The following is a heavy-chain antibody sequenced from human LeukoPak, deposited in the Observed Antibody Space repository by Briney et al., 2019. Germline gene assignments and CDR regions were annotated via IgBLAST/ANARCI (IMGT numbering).Heavy chain of an antibody. J-gene: IGHJ4*02. CDR1: GGTFSSYA. Sequence: SVKVSCKASGGTFSSYAISWVRQAPGQGLEWMGGIIPIFGTANYAQKFQGRVTMTTDTSTSTAYMELRSLRSDDTAVYYCAREAYGTYFDYWGQGTLVTVSS. D-gene: IGHD4-17*01. V-gene: IGHV1-69*05. CDR3: AREAYGTYFDY. CDR2: IIPIFGTA.